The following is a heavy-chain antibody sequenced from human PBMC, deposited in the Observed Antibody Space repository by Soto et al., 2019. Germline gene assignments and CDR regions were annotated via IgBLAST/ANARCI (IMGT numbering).Heavy chain of an antibody. Sequence: QVHLVESGGGVVQPGRSLRLSCAASGLTFSNYVMHWVRQAPGKGLEWVAFISYDGTNRCYPDSVKGRFTISRDNSKNTVYLQMNSLKTEDTAVYYCARESSSTVTTGGGGSAKDYWGQGTLVTVSS. V-gene: IGHV3-30-3*01. CDR2: ISYDGTNR. J-gene: IGHJ4*02. CDR3: ARESSSTVTTGGGGSAKDY. CDR1: GLTFSNYV. D-gene: IGHD4-17*01.